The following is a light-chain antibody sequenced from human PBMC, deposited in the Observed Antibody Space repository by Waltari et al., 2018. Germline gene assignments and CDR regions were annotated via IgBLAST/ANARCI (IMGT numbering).Light chain of an antibody. Sequence: DIQMTQSPSSLSASVGDRVTITCRASQDISDFLAWFQQKPGKAPKSLIYAASDLQSGVPSKFSGSGYGTDFTLTISSLQPEDFATYYCQQYKVYPLTFGGGT. J-gene: IGKJ4*01. CDR3: QQYKVYPLT. CDR1: QDISDF. V-gene: IGKV1-16*02. CDR2: AAS.